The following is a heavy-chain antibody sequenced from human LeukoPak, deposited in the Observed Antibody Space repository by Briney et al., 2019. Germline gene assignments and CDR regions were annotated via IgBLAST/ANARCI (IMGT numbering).Heavy chain of an antibody. CDR1: GGSISSYY. V-gene: IGHV4-59*08. J-gene: IGHJ4*02. D-gene: IGHD1-26*01. CDR3: ARHGRVADFEN. CDR2: IYNNGSP. Sequence: SSETLSLTCTVSGGSISSYYWSWLWQPPGKGLEWIGYIYNNGSPNDKPSLKSRVTISVDTSKNQISLKLSSVTAADTAVYYCARHGRVADFENWGQGTLVTVSS.